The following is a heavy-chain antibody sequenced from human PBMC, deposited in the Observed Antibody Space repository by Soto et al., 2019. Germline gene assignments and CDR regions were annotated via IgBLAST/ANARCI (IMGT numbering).Heavy chain of an antibody. CDR2: INSDGSST. CDR1: GFTFSSYW. V-gene: IGHV3-74*01. D-gene: IGHD3-10*01. CDR3: ARGSITMVRGVNWNWFDP. J-gene: IGHJ5*02. Sequence: GGSLRLSCAASGFTFSSYWMHWVRQAPGKGLVWVSRINSDGSSTSYADSVKGRFTISRDNAKNTLYLQMNSLRAEDTAVYYYARGSITMVRGVNWNWFDPWGQGTLVTVSS.